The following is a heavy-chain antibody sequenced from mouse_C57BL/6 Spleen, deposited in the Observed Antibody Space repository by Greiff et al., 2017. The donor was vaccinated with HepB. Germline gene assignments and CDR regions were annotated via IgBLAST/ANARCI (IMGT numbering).Heavy chain of an antibody. D-gene: IGHD2-4*01. Sequence: EVQLQQSGPELVKPGASVKMSCKASGYTFTDYNMHWVKQSHGKSLEWIGYINPNNGGTSYNQKFKGKATLTVNKSSSTAYMELRSLTSEDSAVYYCASFYYYDSYAMDYWGQGTSVTVSS. CDR1: GYTFTDYN. CDR2: INPNNGGT. CDR3: ASFYYYDSYAMDY. V-gene: IGHV1-22*01. J-gene: IGHJ4*01.